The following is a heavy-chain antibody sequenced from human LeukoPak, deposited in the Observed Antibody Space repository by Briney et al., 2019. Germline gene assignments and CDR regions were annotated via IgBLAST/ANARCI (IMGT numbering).Heavy chain of an antibody. CDR2: IYHSGNT. CDR1: GYSISTGYY. Sequence: KASETLSLTCTVSGYSISTGYYWNWIRQPPGKGLEWIGGIYHSGNTYYNSSLRSRVTISVDTTKNQFSLNLNSVTAADTAVYYCARVSRGISNYYYDYWGQGTLVTVSS. J-gene: IGHJ4*02. D-gene: IGHD3-10*01. CDR3: ARVSRGISNYYYDY. V-gene: IGHV4-38-2*02.